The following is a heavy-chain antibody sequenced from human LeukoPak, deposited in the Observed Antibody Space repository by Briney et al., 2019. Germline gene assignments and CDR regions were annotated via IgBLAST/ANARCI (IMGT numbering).Heavy chain of an antibody. CDR3: ARCISGSATNFDH. V-gene: IGHV3-23*01. CDR1: GFTFSSYA. J-gene: IGHJ4*02. CDR2: ISPSGRTT. D-gene: IGHD1-14*01. Sequence: GGSLRLSCAASGFTFSSYAISWVRQAPGKGLEWLSTISPSGRTTYYADSVKGRFTISRDTSKNTLFLQMNSLRVADTAVYYCARCISGSATNFDHWGQGTLVTVSS.